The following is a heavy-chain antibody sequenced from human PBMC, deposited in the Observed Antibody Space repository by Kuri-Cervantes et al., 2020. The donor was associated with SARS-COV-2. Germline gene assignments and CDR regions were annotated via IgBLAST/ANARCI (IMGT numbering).Heavy chain of an antibody. CDR2: IRSKAYGGTT. CDR3: TRDRKLWSPGPQLFDY. Sequence: GGSLRLSCTASGFTFGDYAMSWFRQAPGKGLEWVGFIRSKAYGGTTEYAASVKGRFTISRDDSKSIAYLQMNSLKTEDTAVYYCTRDRKLWSPGPQLFDYWGQGTLVTVSS. CDR1: GFTFGDYA. J-gene: IGHJ4*02. V-gene: IGHV3-49*03. D-gene: IGHD5-18*01.